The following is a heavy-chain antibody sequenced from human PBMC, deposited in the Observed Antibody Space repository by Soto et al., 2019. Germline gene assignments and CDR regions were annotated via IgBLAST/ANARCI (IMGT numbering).Heavy chain of an antibody. Sequence: SETLSLTCAVYGGSFSGYYWSWIRQPPGKGLEWIGEINHSGSTNYNPSLKSRVTISVDTSKNQFSLKLSSVTAADTAVYYCARALWGAAAGDYYYYGMDVWGQGTTVTVSS. V-gene: IGHV4-34*01. CDR1: GGSFSGYY. CDR3: ARALWGAAAGDYYYYGMDV. CDR2: INHSGST. J-gene: IGHJ6*02. D-gene: IGHD6-13*01.